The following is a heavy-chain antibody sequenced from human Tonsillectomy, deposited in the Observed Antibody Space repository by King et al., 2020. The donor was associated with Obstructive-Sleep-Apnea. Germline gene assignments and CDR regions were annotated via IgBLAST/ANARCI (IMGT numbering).Heavy chain of an antibody. D-gene: IGHD3/OR15-3a*01. J-gene: IGHJ4*02. CDR2: IRQDGTEK. V-gene: IGHV3-7*03. CDR3: ARAAPSWTDFDY. Sequence: VQLVESGGGLVQPGGSLRLSCAASGFTFSSYWMSWVRQAPGKGLEWVANIRQDGTEKYYVDSVKGRFTISRDNAKSSLYLQMKSLRAEDTAVYYCARAAPSWTDFDYWGQGTLVTVSS. CDR1: GFTFSSYW.